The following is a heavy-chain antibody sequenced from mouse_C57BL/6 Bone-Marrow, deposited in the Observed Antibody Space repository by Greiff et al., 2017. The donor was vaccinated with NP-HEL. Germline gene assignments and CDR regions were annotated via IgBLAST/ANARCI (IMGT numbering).Heavy chain of an antibody. CDR1: GYTFTSYW. V-gene: IGHV1-64*01. Sequence: VQLQQPGAELVKPGASVKLSCKASGYTFTSYWMHWVKQRPGQGLEWIGMIHPNSGSTNYNERCKSKATLTVDKSSSTAYMQLSSLTSEDSAVYYCATLYYFDYWVQRTTLTVSS. CDR2: IHPNSGST. CDR3: ATLYYFDY. J-gene: IGHJ2*01.